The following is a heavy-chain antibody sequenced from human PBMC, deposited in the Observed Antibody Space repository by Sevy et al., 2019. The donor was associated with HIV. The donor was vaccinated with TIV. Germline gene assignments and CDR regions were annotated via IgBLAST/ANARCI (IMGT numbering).Heavy chain of an antibody. CDR3: ARDRYYGDYNPPFDY. CDR1: GFTFSSYA. Sequence: GGSLRLSCAASGFTFSSYAMHWVRQAPGKGLERVAVISYDGSNKYYADSVKGRFTISRDNSKNTLYLQMNSLRAEDTAVYYGARDRYYGDYNPPFDYWGQGTLVTVSS. D-gene: IGHD4-17*01. J-gene: IGHJ4*02. V-gene: IGHV3-30-3*01. CDR2: ISYDGSNK.